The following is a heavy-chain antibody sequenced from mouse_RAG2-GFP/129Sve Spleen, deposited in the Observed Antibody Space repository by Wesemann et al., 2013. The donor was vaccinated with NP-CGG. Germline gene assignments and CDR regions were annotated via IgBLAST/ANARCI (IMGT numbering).Heavy chain of an antibody. CDR1: GFNIKDTY. D-gene: IGHD2-1*01. V-gene: IGHV14-3*02. CDR3: ADDYGNYDYAMDY. J-gene: IGHJ4*01. CDR2: IDPANGNT. Sequence: EVQLQQSGAELVKPGASVKLSCTASGFNIKDTYMHWVKQRPEQGLEWIGRIDPANGNTKYDPKFQGKATITADTSSNTAYLQLSSLTSEDTAVYYCADDYGNYDYAMDYWGGSRGTSVTVSS.